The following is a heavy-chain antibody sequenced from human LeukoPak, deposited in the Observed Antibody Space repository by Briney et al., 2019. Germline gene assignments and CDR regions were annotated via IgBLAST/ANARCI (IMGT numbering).Heavy chain of an antibody. CDR3: ARGEMATIEDAFDI. J-gene: IGHJ3*02. D-gene: IGHD5-24*01. Sequence: PSETLSLTCIVSGASISSDYWSWVRQPPGKGPEWVGYIFFSGSTNYNPSLKSRVTMSVDTSKNQFSLNLSSVTAADVAVYYCARGEMATIEDAFDIWGQGTMVTVSS. CDR1: GASISSDY. V-gene: IGHV4-59*01. CDR2: IFFSGST.